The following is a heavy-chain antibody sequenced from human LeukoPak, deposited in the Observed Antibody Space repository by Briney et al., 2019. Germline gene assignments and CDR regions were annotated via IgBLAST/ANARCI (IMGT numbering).Heavy chain of an antibody. CDR1: GGAISFYY. D-gene: IGHD1-26*01. CDR3: ARGGSIVGATPHDTFDI. J-gene: IGHJ3*02. Sequence: SETLCLTCTVSGGAISFYYWSWIRQPPGKGLDWIAYMYYSGSTNYNPSLKSRVTISVDTSKNQFSLKLSSVTAADTAVYYCARGGSIVGATPHDTFDIWGQGTMVTVSS. V-gene: IGHV4-59*01. CDR2: MYYSGST.